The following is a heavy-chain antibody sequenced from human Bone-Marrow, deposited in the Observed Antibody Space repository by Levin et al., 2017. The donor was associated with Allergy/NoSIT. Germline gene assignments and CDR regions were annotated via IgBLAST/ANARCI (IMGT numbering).Heavy chain of an antibody. V-gene: IGHV4-34*01. CDR1: GGSFSGYY. D-gene: IGHD2-2*01. J-gene: IGHJ3*02. CDR2: INHSGST. CDR3: ARGAEVVVPAALGPDDAFDI. Sequence: GSLRLSCAVYGGSFSGYYWSWIRQPPGKGLEWIGEINHSGSTNYNPSLKSRVTISVDTSKNQFSLKLSSVTAADTAVYYCARGAEVVVPAALGPDDAFDIWGQGTMVTVSS.